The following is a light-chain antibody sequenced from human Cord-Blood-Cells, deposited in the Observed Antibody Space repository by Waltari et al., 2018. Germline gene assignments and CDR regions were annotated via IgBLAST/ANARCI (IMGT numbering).Light chain of an antibody. J-gene: IGKJ5*01. CDR3: QQSYSTPIT. Sequence: DIQMTQSPSSLSASVGDRVTITCRASQSISSYLNWYQQKPGKAPKPLINAASLLQSGVPSRFSGSGSGTDFTLTISSLQPEDFATYYCQQSYSTPITFGQGTRLEIK. V-gene: IGKV1-39*01. CDR1: QSISSY. CDR2: AAS.